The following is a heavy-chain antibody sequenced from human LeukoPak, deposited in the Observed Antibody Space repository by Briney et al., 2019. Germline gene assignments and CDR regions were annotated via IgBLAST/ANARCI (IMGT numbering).Heavy chain of an antibody. V-gene: IGHV3-23*01. D-gene: IGHD1-26*01. J-gene: IGHJ4*02. CDR2: ISGSGGST. CDR1: GFTFSSYA. Sequence: GGSLRLSCAASGFTFSSYAMRWVRQPPGKGLEWGSAISGSGGSTYYADSVKGRFTISRDNSKNTLYLQMNSLRAEDTAVYYCATALMVVGATTAYYWGQGSLVTVSS. CDR3: ATALMVVGATTAYY.